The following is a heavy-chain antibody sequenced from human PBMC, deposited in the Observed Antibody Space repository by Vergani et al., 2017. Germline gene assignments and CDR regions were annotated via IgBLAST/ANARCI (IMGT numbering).Heavy chain of an antibody. J-gene: IGHJ6*02. CDR2: ISGYNGNT. Sequence: QDQLVQSGGEVKKPGASMKVSCKVSGYTFTSYGISWVRQAPGQGLEWLGWISGYNGNTNYAQRFQDRVTMTTDTSTSTAYLEVRSLKSDDTAVYYCARVAPPPYYYYYYYVMDVWGQGTTVTVSS. V-gene: IGHV1-18*01. CDR1: GYTFTSYG. D-gene: IGHD1-26*01. CDR3: ARVAPPPYYYYYYYVMDV.